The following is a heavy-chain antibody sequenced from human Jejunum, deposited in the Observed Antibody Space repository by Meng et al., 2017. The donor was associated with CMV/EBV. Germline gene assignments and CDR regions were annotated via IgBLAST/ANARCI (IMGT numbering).Heavy chain of an antibody. D-gene: IGHD3-16*01. CDR2: IKPNSGTT. CDR1: GYTFTGYY. Sequence: ASGYTFTGYYTHWVRQAPGQGLEWMGWIKPNSGTTNYAQKFQARITMTRDTSINTGYMELNRLTSDDTAIYYCARADTIIISVYWGQGTLVTVSS. J-gene: IGHJ4*01. V-gene: IGHV1-2*02. CDR3: ARADTIIISVY.